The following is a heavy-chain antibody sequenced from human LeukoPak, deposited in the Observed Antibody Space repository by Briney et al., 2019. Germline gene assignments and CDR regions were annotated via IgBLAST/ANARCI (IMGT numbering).Heavy chain of an antibody. D-gene: IGHD1-26*01. J-gene: IGHJ4*02. CDR1: GFTFSSYA. Sequence: GSLRLSCAASGFTFSSYAMSWVRQAPGKGLEWIGYIYYSGSTNYNPSLKSRVTISVDTSKNQFSLKLSSVTAADTAVYYCASSYSGSYLSYFDYWGQGTLVTVSS. CDR3: ASSYSGSYLSYFDY. CDR2: IYYSGST. V-gene: IGHV4-59*01.